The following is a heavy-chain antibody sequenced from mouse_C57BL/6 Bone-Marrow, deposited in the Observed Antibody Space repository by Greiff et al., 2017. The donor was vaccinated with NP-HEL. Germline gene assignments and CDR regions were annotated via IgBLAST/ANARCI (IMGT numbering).Heavy chain of an antibody. D-gene: IGHD2-1*01. V-gene: IGHV1-39*01. Sequence: QLQQSGPELVKPGASVKTSCKASGYSFTDYNMNWVKQSNGKSLEWIGVINPNYGTTSYNQKFKGKATLTVDQSSSTAYMQLNSLTSEDSAVYYCARGRGYYGNYGDYYAMDYWGQGTSVTVSS. CDR3: ARGRGYYGNYGDYYAMDY. CDR1: GYSFTDYN. J-gene: IGHJ4*01. CDR2: INPNYGTT.